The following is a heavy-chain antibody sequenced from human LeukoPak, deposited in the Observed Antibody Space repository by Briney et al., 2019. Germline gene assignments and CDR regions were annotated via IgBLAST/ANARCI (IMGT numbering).Heavy chain of an antibody. Sequence: GSLRLSCAASGFTFTTYWMHWVRQAPGKGLVWVSHINSDGSITSYADSVKGRFTISRDNAKNSLYLQMNSLRAEDTAVYYCARDPYRFAFDIWGQGTVVLVSS. J-gene: IGHJ3*02. D-gene: IGHD1-26*01. CDR2: INSDGSIT. V-gene: IGHV3-74*01. CDR1: GFTFTTYW. CDR3: ARDPYRFAFDI.